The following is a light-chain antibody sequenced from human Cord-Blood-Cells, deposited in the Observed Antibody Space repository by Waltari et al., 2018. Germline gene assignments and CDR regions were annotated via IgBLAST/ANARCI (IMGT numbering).Light chain of an antibody. Sequence: QSVLTQPPSVSGAPGQRVTISCTGSSSNIGAGYDVHWYQQLPGTAPKLLICGNSNRPSGVPDRFAGSKSCTSASLAITGLQAEDEADYYCQSYDSSLSGWVFGGGTKLTVL. V-gene: IGLV1-40*01. CDR1: SSNIGAGYD. CDR3: QSYDSSLSGWV. CDR2: GNS. J-gene: IGLJ3*02.